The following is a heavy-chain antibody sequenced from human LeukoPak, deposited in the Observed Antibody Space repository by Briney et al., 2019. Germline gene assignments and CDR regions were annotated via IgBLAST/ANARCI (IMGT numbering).Heavy chain of an antibody. CDR1: GFTFSNAW. CDR2: IKSKTDGGTT. D-gene: IGHD6-13*01. J-gene: IGHJ4*02. CDR3: TTTPYSSIGSDY. V-gene: IGHV3-15*01. Sequence: GGSLRLSCAASGFTFSNAWMSWVRQAPGKGLEWVGRIKSKTDGGTTDCAAPVKGRFTISRDDSKNTLYLQMNSLKTEDTAVYYCTTTPYSSIGSDYWGQGTLVTVSS.